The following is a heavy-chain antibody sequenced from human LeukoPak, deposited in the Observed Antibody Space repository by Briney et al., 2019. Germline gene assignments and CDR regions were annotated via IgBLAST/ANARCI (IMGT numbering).Heavy chain of an antibody. D-gene: IGHD5-12*01. J-gene: IGHJ4*02. CDR2: IKQDGSEK. CDR3: ASAGYSGYDEL. CDR1: GFTFSSYW. Sequence: GGSLRLSXAASGFTFSSYWMSWVRQAPGKGLEWVANIKQDGSEKYYVDSVKGRFTISRDNAKNSLYLQMNSLRAEDTAVYYCASAGYSGYDELWGPGTLVTVSS. V-gene: IGHV3-7*01.